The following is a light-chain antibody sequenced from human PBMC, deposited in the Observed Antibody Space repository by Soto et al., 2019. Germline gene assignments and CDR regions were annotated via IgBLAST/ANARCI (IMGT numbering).Light chain of an antibody. CDR2: YDS. Sequence: SYELTQPPSVSVAPGKTARITCGGNNIGSKSVHWYQQTPGQAPVLVIYYDSDRPSGIPERFSGSNSGNTATLTISRVEAGDEADYYCQVWDSSSDHRGVVFGGGTKVTVL. CDR1: NIGSKS. CDR3: QVWDSSSDHRGVV. V-gene: IGLV3-21*04. J-gene: IGLJ2*01.